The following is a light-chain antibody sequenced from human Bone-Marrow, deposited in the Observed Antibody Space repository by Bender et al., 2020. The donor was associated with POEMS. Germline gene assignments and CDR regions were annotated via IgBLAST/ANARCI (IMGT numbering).Light chain of an antibody. CDR3: SSYTTSNTWV. Sequence: QSALTQPASVSGSPGQSITISCTGSSSDIGTYIYVSWYQQHPDKAPKLIIDGVNSRPSGVSNRFSGSKSGDTASLTISGLRAEDEADYYCSSYTTSNTWVFGGGTRVTVL. V-gene: IGLV2-14*03. CDR2: GVN. J-gene: IGLJ3*02. CDR1: SSDIGTYIY.